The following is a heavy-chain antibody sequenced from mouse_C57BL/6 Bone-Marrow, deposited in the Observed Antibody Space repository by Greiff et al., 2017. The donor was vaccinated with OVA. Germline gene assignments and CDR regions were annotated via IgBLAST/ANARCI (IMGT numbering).Heavy chain of an antibody. J-gene: IGHJ1*03. CDR3: AREGHYYGSSHWYFDV. CDR2: IHPNSGST. CDR1: GYTFTSYW. D-gene: IGHD1-1*01. V-gene: IGHV1-64*01. Sequence: QVHVKQPGAELVKPGASVKLSCKASGYTFTSYWMHWVKQRPGQGLEWIGMIHPNSGSTNYNEKFKSKATLTVDKSSSTAYMQLSSLTSEDSAVYYCAREGHYYGSSHWYFDVWGTGTTVTVSS.